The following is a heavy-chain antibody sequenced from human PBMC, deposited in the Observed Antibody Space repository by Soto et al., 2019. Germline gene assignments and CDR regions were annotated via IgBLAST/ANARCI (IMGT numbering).Heavy chain of an antibody. CDR2: ISSSSSTI. CDR1: EFTFSSLG. CDR3: ARKKVGSWAFDY. V-gene: IGHV3-48*02. J-gene: IGHJ4*02. D-gene: IGHD6-13*01. Sequence: EVQLVESGGGLVQPGGSLRLSCAASEFTFSSLGMNWVRQAPGKGLEWVSYISSSSSTIYYADSVKGRFTISRDNAKNSLYLQMNSMRDEDTAVYYCARKKVGSWAFDYWGQGTLVTVSS.